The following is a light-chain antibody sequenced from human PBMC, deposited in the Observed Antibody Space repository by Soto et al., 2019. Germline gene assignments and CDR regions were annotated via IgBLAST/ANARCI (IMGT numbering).Light chain of an antibody. CDR2: LGS. J-gene: IGKJ5*01. CDR1: QSLLHSNGYNY. Sequence: DIVMTQSPLSLPVTPGEPASISCRSSQSLLHSNGYNYLDWYLQKPGQSPQLLIYLGSNRASGVTDRFSGSGSGTDFTLKISRVEAEDVGVYYCMQALQTPITFGQGKRLEIK. V-gene: IGKV2-28*01. CDR3: MQALQTPIT.